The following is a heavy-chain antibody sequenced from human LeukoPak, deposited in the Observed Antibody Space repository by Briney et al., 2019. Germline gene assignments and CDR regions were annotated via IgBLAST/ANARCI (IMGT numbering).Heavy chain of an antibody. CDR3: AKCSSTTCYTFDP. Sequence: GGSLRLSCAASGFTFSDYSMSWIRQAPGKGLEWISYISSSGSAIYYADSVKGRFTISRDNPKNSLYLQMNSLRAEDTAVYYCAKCSSTTCYTFDPWGQGTLVTVSS. V-gene: IGHV3-11*01. CDR2: ISSSGSAI. CDR1: GFTFSDYS. D-gene: IGHD2-2*02. J-gene: IGHJ5*02.